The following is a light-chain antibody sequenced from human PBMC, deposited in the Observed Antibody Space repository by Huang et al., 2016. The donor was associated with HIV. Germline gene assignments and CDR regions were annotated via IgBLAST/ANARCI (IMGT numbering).Light chain of an antibody. CDR3: QQYDYWPPVT. J-gene: IGKJ1*01. V-gene: IGKV3-15*01. Sequence: IVMTQSPVTLSVSPGERAALSCRAGQSIKSNLSWYQQKPGQAPRLLIYGASTRATGVPARFSGSGSGTEFNLTINNLQSDDFAVYYCQQYDYWPPVTFGQGTKV. CDR2: GAS. CDR1: QSIKSN.